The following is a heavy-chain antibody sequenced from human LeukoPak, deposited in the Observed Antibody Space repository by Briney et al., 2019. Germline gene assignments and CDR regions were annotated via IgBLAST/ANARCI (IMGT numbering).Heavy chain of an antibody. D-gene: IGHD3-22*01. CDR1: GYSISTGYY. CDR3: ARGGTSGYYGTYFDY. J-gene: IGHJ4*02. Sequence: SETLSLTCTVSGYSISTGYYWGWIRQPPGKGLEWIGSIYHSGTTYYNPSLKSRVTISVDTSKNQFSLKLNSVTAADTAVYYCARGGTSGYYGTYFDYWGQGTLVTVSS. CDR2: IYHSGTT. V-gene: IGHV4-38-2*02.